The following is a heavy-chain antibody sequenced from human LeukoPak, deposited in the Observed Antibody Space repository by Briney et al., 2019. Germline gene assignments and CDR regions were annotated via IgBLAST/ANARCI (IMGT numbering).Heavy chain of an antibody. V-gene: IGHV3-30*02. CDR2: LQHSGYNK. Sequence: PGGSLRLSCAASGFTFSGFGMHWVRQAPGKGLEWVTSLQHSGYNKYYADSVKGRFTVSRDNSKNTLYLQMNSLRPEDTAVYYCAKDRGGSLGAFDSWGQGTMVIVSS. J-gene: IGHJ3*02. CDR1: GFTFSGFG. D-gene: IGHD1-26*01. CDR3: AKDRGGSLGAFDS.